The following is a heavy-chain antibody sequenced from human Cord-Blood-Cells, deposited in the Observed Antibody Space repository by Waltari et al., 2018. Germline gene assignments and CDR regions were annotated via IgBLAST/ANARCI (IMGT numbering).Heavy chain of an antibody. V-gene: IGHV1-2*02. J-gene: IGHJ4*02. CDR1: GYTFTGYY. CDR2: IKPNSGGT. CDR3: ARVDKTTVTTDY. Sequence: QVQLVQSGAEVKKPGASVKVSCKASGYTFTGYYMHWVRPAPGQWLAWMRVIKPNSGGTSCAQKFQGRVTMTRDTSISTAYMELSRLRSDDTAVYYCARVDKTTVTTDYWGQGTLVTVSS. D-gene: IGHD4-17*01.